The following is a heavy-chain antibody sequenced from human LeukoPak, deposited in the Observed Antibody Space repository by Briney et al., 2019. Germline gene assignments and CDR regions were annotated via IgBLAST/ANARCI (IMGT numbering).Heavy chain of an antibody. CDR2: ISYDGSNK. J-gene: IGHJ3*02. Sequence: PGRSLRLSCAASGFTFSSYGMHWVRQAPGKGLEWVAVISYDGSNKYYADSVKGRFTISRDNSKNTLYLQMNSLRAEDTVVYYCANFNYDSSGSRAFDIWGQGTMVTVSS. V-gene: IGHV3-30*18. CDR1: GFTFSSYG. CDR3: ANFNYDSSGSRAFDI. D-gene: IGHD3-22*01.